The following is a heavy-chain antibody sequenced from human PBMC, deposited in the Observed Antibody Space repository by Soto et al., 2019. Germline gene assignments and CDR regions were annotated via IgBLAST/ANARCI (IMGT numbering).Heavy chain of an antibody. CDR2: INSNGGSI. CDR1: GYTFISFY. CDR3: ARGTTMVRGVALGY. J-gene: IGHJ4*02. Sequence: ASLKVSCKASGYTFISFYIHWVRQAPGQGLERMGVINSNGGSISYAQKFQGRVTMTKDTSTSTVYMELSSLRSEDTAVYYCARGTTMVRGVALGYWGQGTLVTVSS. V-gene: IGHV1-46*01. D-gene: IGHD3-10*01.